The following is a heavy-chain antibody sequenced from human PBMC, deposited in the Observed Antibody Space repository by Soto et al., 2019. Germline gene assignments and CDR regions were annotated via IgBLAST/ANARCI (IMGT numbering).Heavy chain of an antibody. D-gene: IGHD4-17*01. CDR1: GGSISSYY. CDR2: IYYSGST. J-gene: IGHJ5*02. Sequence: PSETLSLTCTVSGGSISSYYWSWIRQPPGKGLEWIGYIYYSGSTNYNPSLKSRVTISVDTSKNQFSLKLSSVTAADTAVYYCAREGEKNGDYFRWFDPWGQGTLVT. CDR3: AREGEKNGDYFRWFDP. V-gene: IGHV4-59*01.